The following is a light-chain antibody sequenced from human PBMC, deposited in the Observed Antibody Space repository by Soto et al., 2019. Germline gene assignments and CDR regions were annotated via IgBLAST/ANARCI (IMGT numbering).Light chain of an antibody. V-gene: IGKV1-39*01. CDR1: QSISSY. Sequence: DIQMTQSPSSLSASVGDRVTITCRASQSISSYLNWYQQKPGKAPKLLIYAASSLQSGVPSRFSGCGTGTDFTLTISSLHPEDFATYYCQQSYSTPYTLGQGTKLEIK. CDR3: QQSYSTPYT. CDR2: AAS. J-gene: IGKJ2*01.